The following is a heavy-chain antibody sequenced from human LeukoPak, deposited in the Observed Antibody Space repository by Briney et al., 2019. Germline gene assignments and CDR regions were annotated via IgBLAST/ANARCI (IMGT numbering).Heavy chain of an antibody. V-gene: IGHV4-31*03. J-gene: IGHJ4*02. Sequence: SETLSLTCTVSGGSISSGGYYWSWIRQPPGKGLEWMGFIYYSGSIYYNPSLKSRVTFSVDTSKNQFSLKLSSVNAADTAVYYCARAVYDYIWGSSRFDYWGEGTLVTVSS. CDR2: IYYSGSI. CDR1: GGSISSGGYY. D-gene: IGHD3-16*02. CDR3: ARAVYDYIWGSSRFDY.